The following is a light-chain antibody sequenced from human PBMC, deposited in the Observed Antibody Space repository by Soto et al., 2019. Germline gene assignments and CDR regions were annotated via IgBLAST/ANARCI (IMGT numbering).Light chain of an antibody. V-gene: IGKV1-5*01. CDR1: QTTDNW. Sequence: DIQMTQSPSTLSASVGDRAPITCRASQTTDNWLAWYQQKPGEAPKLLIYDVSNLGSGVPSRFSGSGSGTEFTLTISRLQRDDFATYYCQQYKTYWTFGQGTKVDI. CDR2: DVS. CDR3: QQYKTYWT. J-gene: IGKJ1*01.